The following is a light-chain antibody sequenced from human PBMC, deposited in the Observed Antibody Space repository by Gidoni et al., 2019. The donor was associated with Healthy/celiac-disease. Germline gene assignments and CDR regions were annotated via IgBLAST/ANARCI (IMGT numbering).Light chain of an antibody. CDR3: QQRSNWLIFT. V-gene: IGKV3-11*01. CDR1: QSVSSY. Sequence: EIVLTQSPATLSLSPGERATLSCRASQSVSSYLAWYQQKPGQAPRLLIYDASNRATGIPARFSGSGSGTDFTLTISSLEPEDFAVYYCQQRSNWLIFTFGPXTKADIK. CDR2: DAS. J-gene: IGKJ3*01.